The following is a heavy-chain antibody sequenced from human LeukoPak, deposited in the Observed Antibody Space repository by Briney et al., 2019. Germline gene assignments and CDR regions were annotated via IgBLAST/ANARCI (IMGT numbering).Heavy chain of an antibody. CDR1: GGTFSSYA. V-gene: IGHV1-69*06. Sequence: SVKVFCKASGGTFSSYAISWVRQDPGQGLEWMGGIIPLFGTVNYAQKFQGRVTITADKSTSTAYMELSSLRSEDTAVYYCARSLFRFLEWSYRSYYYYYMDVWGKGTTVTVSS. CDR3: ARSLFRFLEWSYRSYYYYYMDV. D-gene: IGHD3-3*01. CDR2: IIPLFGTV. J-gene: IGHJ6*03.